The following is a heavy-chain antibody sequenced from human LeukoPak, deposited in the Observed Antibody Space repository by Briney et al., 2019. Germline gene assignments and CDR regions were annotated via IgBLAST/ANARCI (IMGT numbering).Heavy chain of an antibody. V-gene: IGHV4-34*01. D-gene: IGHD3-22*01. Sequence: SETLSLTCAVYGGSFSGYYWSWIRQPPGKGLEWIGEINHSGSTNYNPSLKSRVTISVDTSKNQFSLKLSSVTAADTAVYYCASSYDSSGYYYIRPCYFDYWGQGTLVTVSS. CDR1: GGSFSGYY. CDR3: ASSYDSSGYYYIRPCYFDY. CDR2: INHSGST. J-gene: IGHJ4*02.